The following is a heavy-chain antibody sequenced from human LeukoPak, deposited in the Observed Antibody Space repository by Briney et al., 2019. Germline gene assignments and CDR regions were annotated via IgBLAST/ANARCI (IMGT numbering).Heavy chain of an antibody. D-gene: IGHD6-13*01. CDR2: IKPDGTTK. CDR1: GFPFSSYS. J-gene: IGHJ4*02. CDR3: ARSIPYGTTWYGRSDY. Sequence: GGSLRLSCAASGFPFSSYSMTWVRQAPGKGLEWVANIKPDGTTKFYVDSVKGRFTISRDNALNSLYLQMNSLRAEDTAIYYCARSIPYGTTWYGRSDYWGQGTLVPVSS. V-gene: IGHV3-7*03.